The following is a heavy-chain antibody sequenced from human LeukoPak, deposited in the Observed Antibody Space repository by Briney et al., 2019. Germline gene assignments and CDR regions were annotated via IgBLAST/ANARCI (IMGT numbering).Heavy chain of an antibody. Sequence: PGGSLRLSCAASGFTFSSYAMHWVRQAPGKGLEWVAVISYDGSNKYYADSVKGRFTISRDNSKNTLYLQMNSLRAEDTAVYFCARDRGGATFRPIDYWGQGTLVTVSS. V-gene: IGHV3-30*04. J-gene: IGHJ4*02. CDR1: GFTFSSYA. CDR2: ISYDGSNK. D-gene: IGHD1-26*01. CDR3: ARDRGGATFRPIDY.